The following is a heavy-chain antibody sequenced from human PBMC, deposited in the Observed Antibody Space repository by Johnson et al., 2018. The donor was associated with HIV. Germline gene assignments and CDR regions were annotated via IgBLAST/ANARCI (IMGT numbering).Heavy chain of an antibody. CDR3: AKDVWVAARGDAFDI. CDR2: IYSGGST. CDR1: GFTVSSNY. Sequence: VQLVESGGGLVQPGGSLRLSCAASGFTVSSNYMSWVRQAPGKGLEWVSVIYSGGSTYYADSVKGRFTISRDNSKNTLYLQMNSLRAEDTALYYCAKDVWVAARGDAFDIWGQGTMVTVSS. V-gene: IGHV3-66*02. D-gene: IGHD6-6*01. J-gene: IGHJ3*02.